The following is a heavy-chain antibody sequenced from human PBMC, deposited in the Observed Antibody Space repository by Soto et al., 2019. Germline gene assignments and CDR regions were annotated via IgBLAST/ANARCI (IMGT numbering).Heavy chain of an antibody. CDR1: GYTFTSYD. CDR3: ARDPPGNVVVTDTGRFDP. D-gene: IGHD2-21*02. Sequence: ASVKVSCKASGYTFTSYDINWVRQATGQGLEWMGWMNPNSGNTGYAQKFQGRVTMTTDTSTSTAYMELRSLRSDDTAVYYCARDPPGNVVVTDTGRFDPWGQGTLVTVSS. J-gene: IGHJ5*02. CDR2: MNPNSGNT. V-gene: IGHV1-8*01.